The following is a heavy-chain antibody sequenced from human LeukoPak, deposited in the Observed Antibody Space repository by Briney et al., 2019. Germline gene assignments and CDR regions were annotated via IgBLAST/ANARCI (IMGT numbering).Heavy chain of an antibody. J-gene: IGHJ4*02. Sequence: PSETLSLTCAVYGGSFSGYYWSWIRQPPGKGLEWIGEINHSGSTNYNPSLKSRVTISVDTSKNQFSLKLSSVTAADTAVYYCARGYPDDYGDPPIDYWGQGTLVTVSS. CDR1: GGSFSGYY. CDR3: ARGYPDDYGDPPIDY. D-gene: IGHD4-17*01. CDR2: INHSGST. V-gene: IGHV4-34*01.